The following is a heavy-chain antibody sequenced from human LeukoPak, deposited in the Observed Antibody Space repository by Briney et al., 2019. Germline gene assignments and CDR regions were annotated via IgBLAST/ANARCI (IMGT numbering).Heavy chain of an antibody. CDR1: GYTFTGYY. CDR3: ARSDDYDSSGYPFDY. Sequence: SVKVSRKASGYTFTGYYMHWVRQAPGQGLEWMGRIIPIFGTANYAQKFQGRVTITTDESTSTAYMELSSLRSEDTAVYYCARSDDYDSSGYPFDYWGQGTLVTVSS. V-gene: IGHV1-69*05. CDR2: IIPIFGTA. J-gene: IGHJ4*02. D-gene: IGHD3-22*01.